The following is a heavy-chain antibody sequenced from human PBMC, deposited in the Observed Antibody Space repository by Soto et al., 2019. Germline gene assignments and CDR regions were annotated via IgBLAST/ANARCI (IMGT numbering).Heavy chain of an antibody. Sequence: PGESLKISCKGSGYSFTSYWISWVRQMPGEGLEWMGRIDPSDSYTNYSPSFQGHVTISADKSISTAYLQWSSLKASDTAMYYCARHEVAARSYGMDVWGQGTTVTVSS. CDR3: ARHEVAARSYGMDV. CDR1: GYSFTSYW. CDR2: IDPSDSYT. V-gene: IGHV5-10-1*01. J-gene: IGHJ6*02. D-gene: IGHD6-6*01.